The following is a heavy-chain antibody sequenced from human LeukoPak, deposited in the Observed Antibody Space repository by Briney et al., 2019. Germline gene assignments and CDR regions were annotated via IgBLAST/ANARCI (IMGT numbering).Heavy chain of an antibody. V-gene: IGHV4-39*01. CDR2: IYYSGST. CDR1: GGSISSSSYY. CDR3: ARQMPYYYGSGSYCFDY. J-gene: IGHJ4*02. Sequence: SETQSLTCTVSGGSISSSSYYWGWIRQPPGKGLEWIGSIYYSGSTYYNPSLKSRVTISVDTSKNQFSLKLSSVTAADTAVYYCARQMPYYYGSGSYCFDYWGQGTLVTVSS. D-gene: IGHD3-10*01.